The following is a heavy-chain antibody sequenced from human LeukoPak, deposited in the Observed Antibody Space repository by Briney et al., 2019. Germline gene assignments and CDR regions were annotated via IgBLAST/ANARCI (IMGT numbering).Heavy chain of an antibody. V-gene: IGHV3-33*01. CDR3: ARSPEGGNWFDP. CDR1: GFTFSSYG. Sequence: PGMSLRLSCAASGFTFSSYGMHWARQAPGKGLEWVAVIWYDGSNENYADSVKGRFTISRDNSKNTLYLQMNSLRVEDTAVYYCARSPEGGNWFDPWGQGTLLTVSS. J-gene: IGHJ5*02. D-gene: IGHD3-16*01. CDR2: IWYDGSNE.